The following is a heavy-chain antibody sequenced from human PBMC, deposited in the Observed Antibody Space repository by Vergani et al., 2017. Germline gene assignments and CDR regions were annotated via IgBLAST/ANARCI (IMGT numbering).Heavy chain of an antibody. Sequence: QVQLQESGPGLVKPSETLSPTCSVSGGSISSYYWSWIRQPPGKGLEWIGYIYYSGSTNYNPSLKSRVTISVDTSKNQFSLKLSSVTAADTAVYYCAGFGPYGDWYYFDYWGQGTLVTASS. V-gene: IGHV4-59*01. D-gene: IGHD4-17*01. CDR3: AGFGPYGDWYYFDY. J-gene: IGHJ4*02. CDR2: IYYSGST. CDR1: GGSISSYY.